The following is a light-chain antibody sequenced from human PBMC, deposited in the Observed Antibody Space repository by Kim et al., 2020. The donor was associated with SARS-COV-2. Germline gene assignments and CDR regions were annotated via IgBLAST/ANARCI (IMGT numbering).Light chain of an antibody. V-gene: IGLV3-1*01. Sequence: SVSPGQTARITCSGDKLGDKYACWYQQKPGQSPVLVIYQDNKRPSGIPERFSGSNSGNTATLTISGTQAMDEADYYCQAWDSSTAVFGTGTKSPS. CDR2: QDN. CDR3: QAWDSSTAV. CDR1: KLGDKY. J-gene: IGLJ1*01.